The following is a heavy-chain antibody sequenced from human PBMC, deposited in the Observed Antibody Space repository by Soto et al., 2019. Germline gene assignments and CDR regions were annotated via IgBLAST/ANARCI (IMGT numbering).Heavy chain of an antibody. Sequence: EVQLVESGGGLVQPGGSLRLSCAASGFTFSNSDMHWVRQATGKGLEWVSAIGTAGDTNYPGSVKGGFTISSENAKNSLYLQMNSLRAGDTAVYYCARGYYYGMDVWGQGTTFTVSS. CDR3: ARGYYYGMDV. J-gene: IGHJ6*01. CDR2: IGTAGDT. V-gene: IGHV3-13*04. CDR1: GFTFSNSD.